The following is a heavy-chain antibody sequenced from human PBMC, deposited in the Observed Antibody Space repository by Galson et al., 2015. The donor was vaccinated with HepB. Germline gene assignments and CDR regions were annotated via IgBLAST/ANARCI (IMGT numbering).Heavy chain of an antibody. V-gene: IGHV4-39*01. D-gene: IGHD6-13*01. J-gene: IGHJ4*02. CDR3: ARSVKKQQLLLPGY. CDR1: GGSISSSGDY. CDR2: IYYSGNT. Sequence: ETLSLTCTVSGGSISSSGDYWGWIRQPPGKGLEWIASIYYSGNTYYNPSLKSRVTISIDTSKNQFSLKLSSVTAADTAVYYCARSVKKQQLLLPGYWGQGTLVTVSS.